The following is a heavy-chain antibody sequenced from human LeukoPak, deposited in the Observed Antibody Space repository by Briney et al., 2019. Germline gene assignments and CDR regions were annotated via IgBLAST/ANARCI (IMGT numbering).Heavy chain of an antibody. J-gene: IGHJ4*02. CDR3: AKDLDGYSSLFDY. D-gene: IGHD5-24*01. Sequence: GGSLRLSCAASGFTFSSYAMSWVRQAPGKGLEWVSTISGSGGCTYYADSVKGRFTISRDNSKNTLYLQMNSLRAEDTAGYYCAKDLDGYSSLFDYWGQGTLVTVSS. CDR2: ISGSGGCT. V-gene: IGHV3-23*01. CDR1: GFTFSSYA.